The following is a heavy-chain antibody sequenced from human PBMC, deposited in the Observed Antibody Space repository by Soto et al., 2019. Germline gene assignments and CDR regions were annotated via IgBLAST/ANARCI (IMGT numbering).Heavy chain of an antibody. J-gene: IGHJ4*02. Sequence: ASVKVSCKASGYTFTNFGISWVRQAPGQGLEWMGWINAGNGNTKYSQKFQGRVTITRDTSASTAYMELSSLRSEDSAVYYCARDRYYDSSAYYPLDYWGQGTLVTVSS. CDR1: GYTFTNFG. CDR2: INAGNGNT. D-gene: IGHD3-22*01. V-gene: IGHV1-18*01. CDR3: ARDRYYDSSAYYPLDY.